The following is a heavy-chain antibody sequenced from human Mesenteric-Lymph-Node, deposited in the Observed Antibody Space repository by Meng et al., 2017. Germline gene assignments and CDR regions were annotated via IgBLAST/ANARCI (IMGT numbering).Heavy chain of an antibody. CDR1: GFTFSSYS. CDR3: ARDQIAVAWIDY. J-gene: IGHJ4*02. D-gene: IGHD6-19*01. Sequence: ESLKISCAASGFTFSSYSMNWVRQAPGKGLEWVSSISSSSSYIYYADSVKGRFTISRDNAKNSLYLQTNSLRAEDTAVYYCARDQIAVAWIDYWGQGTLVTVSS. V-gene: IGHV3-21*01. CDR2: ISSSSSYI.